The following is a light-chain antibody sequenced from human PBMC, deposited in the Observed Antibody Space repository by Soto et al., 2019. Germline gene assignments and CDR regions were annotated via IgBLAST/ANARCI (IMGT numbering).Light chain of an antibody. CDR2: KAS. V-gene: IGKV1-5*03. CDR3: QQYNSYSTGT. Sequence: DIQMTQSPSTLSASVGDRVTITCRASQSISSWLAWYQQKPGKAPKLLIYKASSLESGVPSRFSGSGSGTEFTRTISSLQPDDFATYYCQQYNSYSTGTFGQGTKVEIK. CDR1: QSISSW. J-gene: IGKJ1*01.